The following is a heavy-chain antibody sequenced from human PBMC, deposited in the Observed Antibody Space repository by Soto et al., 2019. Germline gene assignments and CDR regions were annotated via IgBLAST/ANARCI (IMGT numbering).Heavy chain of an antibody. CDR2: ISSSSSTI. CDR1: GFTFSSYS. CDR3: ARRSSRGIDY. D-gene: IGHD3-10*01. V-gene: IGHV3-48*01. J-gene: IGHJ4*02. Sequence: DVQLVESGGGLVQPGGSLRLSCAASGFTFSSYSMNWVRQAPGKGLEWVSYISSSSSTIYYADSVKGRFTISRDNAKNSLYLQMNSLRAEDTAVYYCARRSSRGIDYWGQGTLVTVSS.